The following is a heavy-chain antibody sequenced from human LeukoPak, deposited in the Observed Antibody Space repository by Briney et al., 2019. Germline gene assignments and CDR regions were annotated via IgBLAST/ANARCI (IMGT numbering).Heavy chain of an antibody. CDR3: ARAHGSESYYSTFDY. Sequence: PGGSLRLSCAASGFTFSSYWMHWVRQAPGKGLVWVSRIKSDGSSTSYADSVKGGFTISRDNAKNTLSLQMNSLRADDTAVYYCARAHGSESYYSTFDYWGQGTLVTVSS. CDR1: GFTFSSYW. V-gene: IGHV3-74*01. CDR2: IKSDGSST. J-gene: IGHJ4*02. D-gene: IGHD3-10*01.